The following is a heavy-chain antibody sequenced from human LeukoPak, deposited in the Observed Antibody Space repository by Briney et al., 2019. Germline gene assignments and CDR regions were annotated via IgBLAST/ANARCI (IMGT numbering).Heavy chain of an antibody. CDR2: IDNSGSI. V-gene: IGHV4-59*01. CDR3: TRRGFMDA. CDR1: GGSISNYY. J-gene: IGHJ6*03. Sequence: SETLSLTCTVSGGSISNYYWSWVRQPSGKGLEWIGYIDNSGSITYNPSLKSRVTISVDMSKNQFSLKLTSVTAADTAVYYCTRRGFMDAWGKGTTVPVSS.